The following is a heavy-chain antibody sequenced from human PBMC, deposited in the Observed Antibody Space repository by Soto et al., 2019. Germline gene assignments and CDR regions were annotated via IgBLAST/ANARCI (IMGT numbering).Heavy chain of an antibody. V-gene: IGHV3-7*01. Sequence: GGSLRLSCAASGFTFSSYWMSWVRQAPGKGLEWVANIKQDGSEKYYVDSVKGRFTISRDNAKNSLYLQMNSLRAEDTAVYYCARIGGYFDPIGMDVWGKGTTVTVSS. D-gene: IGHD3-9*01. CDR3: ARIGGYFDPIGMDV. J-gene: IGHJ6*04. CDR2: IKQDGSEK. CDR1: GFTFSSYW.